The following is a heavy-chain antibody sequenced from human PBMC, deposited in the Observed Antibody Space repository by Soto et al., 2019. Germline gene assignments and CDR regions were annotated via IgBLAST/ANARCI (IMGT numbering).Heavy chain of an antibody. CDR3: AKLTMTTVTDLDY. Sequence: QVQLVESGGGVVQPGRSLRLSCAASGFTFSSYAMHWVRQAPGKGLEWVAVISYDGSNKYYADSVKGRFTISRDNSKNTLYLPMNSLRAEDTAVYYCAKLTMTTVTDLDYWGQGTLVTVSS. CDR1: GFTFSSYA. J-gene: IGHJ4*02. CDR2: ISYDGSNK. D-gene: IGHD4-17*01. V-gene: IGHV3-30-3*02.